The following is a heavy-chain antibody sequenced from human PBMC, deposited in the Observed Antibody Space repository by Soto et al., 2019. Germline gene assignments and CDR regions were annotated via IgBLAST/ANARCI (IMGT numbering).Heavy chain of an antibody. CDR2: IWHDGTTE. Sequence: PGGSLRLSCAASGFTFSNYAMHWVRQAPGKGLEWVAVIWHDGTTEYYGDSVKGRFTISRDNSRNTVYLQMNSLRAEDTAVYFCARRSGWYVDSDYWGQGTLVTVSS. V-gene: IGHV3-33*01. CDR1: GFTFSNYA. J-gene: IGHJ4*02. D-gene: IGHD6-19*01. CDR3: ARRSGWYVDSDY.